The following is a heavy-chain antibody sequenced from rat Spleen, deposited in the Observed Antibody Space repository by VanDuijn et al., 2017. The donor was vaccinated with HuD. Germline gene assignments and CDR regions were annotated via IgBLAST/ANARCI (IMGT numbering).Heavy chain of an antibody. CDR1: GFSLSNYG. Sequence: QVHLKESGPGLVQPSQTLSLTCTVSGFSLSNYGVSWVRQPPGKGLEWIGAIWSGGGTDYSSALKSRLSISRDTSKSQVFLKMNSLQTEDIATYYCARDGDGSLYYFDYWGQGVMVTVSS. D-gene: IGHD1-3*01. J-gene: IGHJ2*01. CDR2: IWSGGGT. CDR3: ARDGDGSLYYFDY. V-gene: IGHV2-4*01.